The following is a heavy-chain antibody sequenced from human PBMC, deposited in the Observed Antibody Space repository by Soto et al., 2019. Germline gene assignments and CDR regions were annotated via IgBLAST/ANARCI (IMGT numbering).Heavy chain of an antibody. CDR1: GDSIRTGDYY. J-gene: IGHJ4*02. D-gene: IGHD3-22*01. CDR2: VYASGST. CDR3: ARGGERNSGFFDY. V-gene: IGHV4-30-4*01. Sequence: SETLSLTCTVSGDSIRTGDYYLNCIRQSPGKGLELIGCVYASGSTYYNLSLRGRVTMSIDTSKNQFSLELNSVTAADTAVFYCARGGERNSGFFDYWGRGTLVTVSS.